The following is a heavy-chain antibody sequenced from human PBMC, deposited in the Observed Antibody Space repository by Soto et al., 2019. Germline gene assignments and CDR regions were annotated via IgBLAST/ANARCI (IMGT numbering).Heavy chain of an antibody. CDR1: GGSISSGDYY. V-gene: IGHV4-30-4*01. CDR3: ARVTVYPKLLWFGEYRVYFDY. J-gene: IGHJ4*02. CDR2: IYYSGST. Sequence: QVQLQESGPGLVKPSQTLSLTCTVSGGSISSGDYYWSWIRQPPGKGLEWIGYIYYSGSTYYNPSLKSRVTISVDTSKNQFSLKLSSVTAADTAVYYCARVTVYPKLLWFGEYRVYFDYWGQGTLVTVSS. D-gene: IGHD3-10*01.